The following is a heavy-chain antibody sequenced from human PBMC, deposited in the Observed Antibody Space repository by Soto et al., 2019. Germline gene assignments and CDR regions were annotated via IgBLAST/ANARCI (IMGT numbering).Heavy chain of an antibody. D-gene: IGHD3-10*01. CDR3: ARDRLWFGELPGYYGMDV. Sequence: PGGSLRLSCAASGFTFSSYSMNWVRQAPGKGLEWVSSISSSSSYIYYADSVKGRFTISRDNAKNSLYLQMNSLRAEDTAVYYCARDRLWFGELPGYYGMDVWGQGTTVTVSS. V-gene: IGHV3-21*01. CDR1: GFTFSSYS. J-gene: IGHJ6*02. CDR2: ISSSSSYI.